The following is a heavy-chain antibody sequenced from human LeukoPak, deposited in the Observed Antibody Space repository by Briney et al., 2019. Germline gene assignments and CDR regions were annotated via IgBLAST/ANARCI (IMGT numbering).Heavy chain of an antibody. CDR1: GGSISSYY. CDR3: ARDKVAGTNWYFDL. CDR2: IYYSGST. D-gene: IGHD6-19*01. V-gene: IGHV4-59*01. Sequence: PSETLSLTCTVSGGSISSYYWSWIRQPPGKGLEWIGYIYYSGSTNYNPSVKSRVTISVDTSKNQCSLKLSSVTAADTAVYYCARDKVAGTNWYFDLWGRGTLVTVSS. J-gene: IGHJ2*01.